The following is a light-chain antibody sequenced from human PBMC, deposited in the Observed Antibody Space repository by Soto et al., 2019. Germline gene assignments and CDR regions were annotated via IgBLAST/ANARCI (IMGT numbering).Light chain of an antibody. J-gene: IGKJ1*01. V-gene: IGKV3-20*01. CDR2: GAS. CDR3: QQYNNWPRT. CDR1: QSVISSY. Sequence: EIVLTQSPGTLSLSPGERATLSCRASQSVISSYLAWYQQKPGKAPRHLIYGASSRATAIPDRFSGSGSGTEFTLTISSLQSEDFPVYYCQQYNNWPRTFGQGTKVDIK.